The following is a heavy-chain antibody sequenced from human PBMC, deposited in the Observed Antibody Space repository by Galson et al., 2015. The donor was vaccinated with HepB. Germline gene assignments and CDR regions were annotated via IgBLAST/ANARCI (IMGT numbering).Heavy chain of an antibody. CDR1: GFTLSTYG. V-gene: IGHV3-33*01. CDR2: TWHDGDNK. J-gene: IGHJ4*02. D-gene: IGHD3-22*01. Sequence: SLRLSCAASGFTLSTYGMHWVRQAPGKGLEWVAVTWHDGDNKYYADSVKGRFTISRDNSKNILYLHMNSLRGGDTAVYYCARDRYSYDSSGYFDYWGQGALVTVSS. CDR3: ARDRYSYDSSGYFDY.